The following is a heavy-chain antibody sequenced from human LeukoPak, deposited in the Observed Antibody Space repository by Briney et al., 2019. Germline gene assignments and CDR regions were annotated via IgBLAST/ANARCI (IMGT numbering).Heavy chain of an antibody. CDR2: ISSSSSYT. Sequence: PGGSLRLSCAAPGFTFSDYYMSWIRQAPGKGLEWVSYISSSSSYTNYADSVKGRFIISRDNAKDTLYLQMNSLRTEDTAVYYCAREYNSGPKQTDAFDIWGQGTMVTVSS. J-gene: IGHJ3*02. CDR1: GFTFSDYY. D-gene: IGHD3-22*01. CDR3: AREYNSGPKQTDAFDI. V-gene: IGHV3-11*06.